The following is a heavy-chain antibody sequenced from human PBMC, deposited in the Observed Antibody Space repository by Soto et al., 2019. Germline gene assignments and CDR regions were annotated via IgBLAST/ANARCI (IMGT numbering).Heavy chain of an antibody. Sequence: QVQLVQSGAEVKKPGASVKVSCKASGYTFRTYGFSGLRQAPGQGLEWMGWIRGYNGNTKYAQKLQGRVTMTTDTSTSTAYMEVRSLRSDDTAVYYCARDLGGGSGSYYDYWGQGTLVTVSS. J-gene: IGHJ4*02. D-gene: IGHD1-26*01. V-gene: IGHV1-18*04. CDR3: ARDLGGGSGSYYDY. CDR2: IRGYNGNT. CDR1: GYTFRTYG.